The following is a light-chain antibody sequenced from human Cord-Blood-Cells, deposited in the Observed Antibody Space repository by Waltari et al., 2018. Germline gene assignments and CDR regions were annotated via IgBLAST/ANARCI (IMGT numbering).Light chain of an antibody. J-gene: IGLJ2*01. Sequence: SYVLTQPPSVSVAPGQTARITCGGNNIGSKSVHWYQQKPGQAPVLVIYYDIDRPSGIPERFSGSNSGNTATLTISRVEAGDEADYYCQVWDSSSDHVVFGGGAKLTVL. CDR3: QVWDSSSDHVV. V-gene: IGLV3-21*04. CDR1: NIGSKS. CDR2: YDI.